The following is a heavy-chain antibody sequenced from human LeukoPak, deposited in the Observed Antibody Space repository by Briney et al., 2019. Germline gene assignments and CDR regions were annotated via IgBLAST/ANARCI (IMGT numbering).Heavy chain of an antibody. CDR1: GFTFSGSA. D-gene: IGHD6-19*01. Sequence: PGGSPRLSCAASGFTFSGSAMHWVRQASGKGLEWVGRIRSKANSYATAYAASVKGRFTISRDDSKNTAYLQMNSLKTEDTAVYYCTRLAVAGDYWGQGTLVTVSS. CDR3: TRLAVAGDY. V-gene: IGHV3-73*01. CDR2: IRSKANSYAT. J-gene: IGHJ4*02.